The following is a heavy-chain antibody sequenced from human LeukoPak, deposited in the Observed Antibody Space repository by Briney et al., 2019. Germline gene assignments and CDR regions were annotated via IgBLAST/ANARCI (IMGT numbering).Heavy chain of an antibody. J-gene: IGHJ4*02. D-gene: IGHD7-27*01. CDR2: IFASGST. V-gene: IGHV4-4*07. CDR3: ARGQTGNHRYFDY. Sequence: SETLSLTCTVSGASISPYYWVWIRQPAGKGLEWIGRIFASGSTNCNPSLKSRVTMSVDTSKNQFSLKVSSVTAADTAVYYCARGQTGNHRYFDYWGQGTLVTVSS. CDR1: GASISPYY.